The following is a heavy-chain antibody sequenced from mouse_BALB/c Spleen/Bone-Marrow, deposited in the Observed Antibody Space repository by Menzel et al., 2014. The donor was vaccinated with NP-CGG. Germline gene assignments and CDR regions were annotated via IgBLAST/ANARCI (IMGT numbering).Heavy chain of an antibody. CDR1: GFTFSSYG. V-gene: IGHV5-9-2*01. CDR3: ARQAYYDQTEVSFVY. J-gene: IGHJ3*01. CDR2: ISGGGSYT. Sequence: EVKLVESGGNLVKPGGSLKLSCAASGFTFSSYGMSWVRQTPEKRLEWVATISGGGSYTFYPDSVKGRFTISRDNAKNNLYRQLSSLRSEDTELYYCARQAYYDQTEVSFVYWGQGTLVTVSA. D-gene: IGHD2-4*01.